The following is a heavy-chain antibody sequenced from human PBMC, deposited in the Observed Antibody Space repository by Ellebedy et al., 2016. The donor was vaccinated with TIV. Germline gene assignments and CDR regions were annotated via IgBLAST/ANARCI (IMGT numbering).Heavy chain of an antibody. CDR2: ISSSSSYI. CDR1: GFTFSSYS. V-gene: IGHV3-21*01. CDR3: ARDGTVTTPTYFDY. Sequence: LSLTCAASGFTFSSYSMNWVRQAPGKGLEWVSSISSSSSYIYYADSVKGRFTISRDNAKNSLYLQMNSLRVEDTAVYYCARDGTVTTPTYFDYWGQGTLVTVSS. D-gene: IGHD4-11*01. J-gene: IGHJ4*02.